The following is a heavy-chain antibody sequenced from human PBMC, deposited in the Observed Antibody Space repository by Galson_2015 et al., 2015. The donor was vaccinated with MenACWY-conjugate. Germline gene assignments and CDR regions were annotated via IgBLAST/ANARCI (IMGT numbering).Heavy chain of an antibody. V-gene: IGHV3-66*01. CDR1: EFIVSTNY. D-gene: IGHD4-17*01. J-gene: IGHJ4*02. Sequence: SLRLSCAVSEFIVSTNYMNWVRQAPGKGLEWVSVIYSGGGTYHADSVKGRFSVSRDNSKDTVYLQMNSLKVEDTAVYYCMTGPFGDYAGYWGQGTLVTVSS. CDR3: MTGPFGDYAGY. CDR2: IYSGGGT.